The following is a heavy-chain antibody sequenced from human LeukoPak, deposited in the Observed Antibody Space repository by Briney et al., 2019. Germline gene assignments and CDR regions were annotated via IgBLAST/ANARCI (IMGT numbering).Heavy chain of an antibody. D-gene: IGHD4-23*01. V-gene: IGHV1-46*01. Sequence: GASVKVSCKASGYTFTNFFIHWVRQAPGQGLEWMALIYPSETSANSAQKFQGRVTMTRDTSTATVYMELSNLKSEDTAVYYCAKGGGPPIGGKSGWGGFDYWGQGTLVSVSS. CDR3: AKGGGPPIGGKSGWGGFDY. J-gene: IGHJ4*02. CDR2: IYPSETSA. CDR1: GYTFTNFF.